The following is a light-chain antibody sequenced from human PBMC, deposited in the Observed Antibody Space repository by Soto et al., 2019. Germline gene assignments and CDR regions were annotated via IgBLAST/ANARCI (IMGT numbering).Light chain of an antibody. CDR3: QQYNSYSPT. CDR2: KSS. CDR1: QSINTW. J-gene: IGKJ1*01. Sequence: DIQMTHTPSTLSASVGDRVTITCRASQSINTWLAWYQQEPGKAPKLLIHKSSSLHSGVPSRFSGSRPVTDFTLAISTLHTVDFAAYDCQQYNSYSPTFGKGTRVDIK. V-gene: IGKV1-5*03.